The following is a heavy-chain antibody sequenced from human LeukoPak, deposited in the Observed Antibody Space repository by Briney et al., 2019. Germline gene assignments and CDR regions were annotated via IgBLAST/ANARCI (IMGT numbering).Heavy chain of an antibody. J-gene: IGHJ6*02. CDR1: GFTFSSYA. D-gene: IGHD6-13*01. Sequence: GGSLRLSCAASGFTFSSYAMHWVRQAPGKGLEWVAVISYDGSNKYYADSVKGRFTISRDNSKNTLYLQMNSLRAEDTAVYYCARDGAAAGTNYYYYGMDVWGQGTTVTVSS. CDR2: ISYDGSNK. CDR3: ARDGAAAGTNYYYYGMDV. V-gene: IGHV3-30-3*01.